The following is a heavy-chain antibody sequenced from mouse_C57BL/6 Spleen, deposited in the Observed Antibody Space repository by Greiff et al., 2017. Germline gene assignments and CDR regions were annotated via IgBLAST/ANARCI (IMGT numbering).Heavy chain of an antibody. CDR1: GYAFSSYW. V-gene: IGHV1-80*01. CDR3: ARMAPGAGFDY. CDR2: IYPGDGDT. D-gene: IGHD4-1*01. J-gene: IGHJ2*01. Sequence: QVHVKQSGAELVKPGASVKISCKASGYAFSSYWMNWVKQRPGKGLEWIGQIYPGDGDTNYNGKFKGKATLTADKSSSTAYMQLSSLTSEDSAVYFCARMAPGAGFDYWGQGTTLTVSS.